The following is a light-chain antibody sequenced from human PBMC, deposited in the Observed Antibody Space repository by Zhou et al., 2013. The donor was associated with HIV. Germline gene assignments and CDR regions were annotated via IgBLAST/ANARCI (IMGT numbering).Light chain of an antibody. J-gene: IGKJ2*01. CDR1: QTVSSSY. V-gene: IGKV3-15*01. Sequence: EIVLTQSPGTLSLSPGERATLSCRASQTVSSSYLAWYQQKPGQAPRLLIYGASTRATPVPVRFSGSGSGTEFNLTISSLQSEDFAVYYCQQYHKWPPFTFGQGTKLEI. CDR2: GAS. CDR3: QQYHKWPPFT.